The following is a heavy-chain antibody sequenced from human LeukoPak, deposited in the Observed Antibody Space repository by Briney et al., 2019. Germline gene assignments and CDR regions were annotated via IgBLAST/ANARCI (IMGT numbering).Heavy chain of an antibody. V-gene: IGHV4-30-4*08. D-gene: IGHD3-3*01. J-gene: IGHJ4*02. CDR2: IYYSGST. Sequence: SETLSLTCTVSGGSISSGDYYWSWIRQPPGKGLEWIGYIYYSGSTYYNPSLKSRVTISVDTSKNQFSLKLSSVTTADTAVYYCARVFSFGVVTTLYFDYWGQGTLVTVSS. CDR1: GGSISSGDYY. CDR3: ARVFSFGVVTTLYFDY.